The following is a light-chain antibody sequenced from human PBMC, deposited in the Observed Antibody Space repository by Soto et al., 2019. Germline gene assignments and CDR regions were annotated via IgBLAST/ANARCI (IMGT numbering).Light chain of an antibody. CDR2: DAS. Sequence: EIVLTQSPATLSLSPGERATLSCRASQSVSSYLAWYQQKPGHAPRLLIYDASNRATGIPARFSGSGSGTDFTLTISSLEPEDFEVYYCQQRSNWPPSFGGGTKVEIK. CDR3: QQRSNWPPS. CDR1: QSVSSY. V-gene: IGKV3-11*01. J-gene: IGKJ4*01.